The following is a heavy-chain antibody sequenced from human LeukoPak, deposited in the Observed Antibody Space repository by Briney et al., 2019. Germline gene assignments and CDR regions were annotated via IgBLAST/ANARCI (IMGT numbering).Heavy chain of an antibody. D-gene: IGHD2-8*01. CDR3: AKDRSCINDVSHGDFDY. V-gene: IGHV3-23*01. CDR1: GFIFSSNA. J-gene: IGHJ4*02. CDR2: ISGSGGST. Sequence: GGSLRLSCAASGFIFSSNAMSWVRQAPGKGLELVSTISGSGGSTYYADSVKGRFTISRDNSKNTVYLQMNSLRAEDTAVYYCAKDRSCINDVSHGDFDYWGQGTLVTVSS.